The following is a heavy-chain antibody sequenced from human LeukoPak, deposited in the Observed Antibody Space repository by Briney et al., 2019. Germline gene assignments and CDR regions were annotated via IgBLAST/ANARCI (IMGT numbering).Heavy chain of an antibody. V-gene: IGHV3-7*03. J-gene: IGHJ6*04. CDR1: GLTFSSYW. CDR3: ARGQRDYYYGMDV. CDR2: IKQDGSEK. D-gene: IGHD1-1*01. Sequence: GGSLRLSCAASGLTFSSYWMSWVRQAPGKGLEWAANIKQDGSEKYYVDSVKGRFTISRDNAKNSLYLQMNSLRAEDTAVYYCARGQRDYYYGMDVWGKGTTVTVSS.